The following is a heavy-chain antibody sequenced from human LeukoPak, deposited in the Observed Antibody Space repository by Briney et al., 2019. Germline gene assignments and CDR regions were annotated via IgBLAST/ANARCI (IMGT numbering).Heavy chain of an antibody. CDR3: ARRAGAYSHPYDY. V-gene: IGHV3-53*01. CDR1: WVTVSSNS. Sequence: GSLRLLCSVSWVTVSSNSKKWGRQDPGEGLEWGSFIYSDNTHYSDSVKGRFTISRDNSKNTLYLQMNSLRAEDTAVYYCARRAGAYSHPYDYWGQGTLVTVSS. CDR2: IYSDNT. J-gene: IGHJ4*02. D-gene: IGHD4/OR15-4a*01.